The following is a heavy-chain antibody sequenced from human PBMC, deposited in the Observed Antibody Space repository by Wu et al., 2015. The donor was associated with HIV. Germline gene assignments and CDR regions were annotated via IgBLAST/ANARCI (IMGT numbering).Heavy chain of an antibody. D-gene: IGHD5-12*01. V-gene: IGHV1-24*01. CDR2: SDPEDGET. CDR1: GYTLSKLS. CDR3: ARNTDSVATSLYSLGV. J-gene: IGHJ6*02. Sequence: HDQLVQSGAEVKKPGASVKVSCKVSGYTLSKLSVHWVRQAPGKGLEWMGGSDPEDGETVYAQKFQGRVTLTEDTSTDTAYMELTRLRSEDTAVYYCARNTDSVATSLYSLGVWGQGTGVTVSS.